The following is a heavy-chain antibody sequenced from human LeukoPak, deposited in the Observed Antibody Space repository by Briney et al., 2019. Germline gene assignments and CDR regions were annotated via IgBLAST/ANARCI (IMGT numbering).Heavy chain of an antibody. D-gene: IGHD3-9*01. V-gene: IGHV3-13*04. CDR2: IGTAGDT. Sequence: GGSLRLSCAASGLTFSSYDMHWVRQPTGKGLEWVSVIGTAGDTYYPGSVKGRFTISRENAKNSLYLQMNSLRAGDTAVYYCARGTNYDILTGYYSGRGSWYFDLWGPGTLVTVSS. CDR1: GLTFSSYD. J-gene: IGHJ2*01. CDR3: ARGTNYDILTGYYSGRGSWYFDL.